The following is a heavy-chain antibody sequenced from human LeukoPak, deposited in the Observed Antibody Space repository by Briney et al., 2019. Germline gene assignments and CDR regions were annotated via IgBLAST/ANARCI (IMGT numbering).Heavy chain of an antibody. Sequence: RAGGSLRLSCAASGFTFSSYAMHWVRQAPGKGLEYVSAISSNGGSTYYANSVKGRFTISRDNSKNTLYLQMGSLRAEDMAVYSCARGRYSSSWYAWYFDYWGQGTLVTVSS. CDR2: ISSNGGST. CDR3: ARGRYSSSWYAWYFDY. D-gene: IGHD6-13*01. J-gene: IGHJ4*02. V-gene: IGHV3-64*01. CDR1: GFTFSSYA.